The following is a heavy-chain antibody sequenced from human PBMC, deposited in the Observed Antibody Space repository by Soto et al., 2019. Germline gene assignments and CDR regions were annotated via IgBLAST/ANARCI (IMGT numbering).Heavy chain of an antibody. Sequence: PSGDLALTCTVSGGSISRGGYYWSWIRQHPWKGLEWIGYIYYSGSTYYTPSLKSRVTISVDTSKNQFSLKLSSVTAADTAVYYCARGSYYYDSSGYYHYRGQGTLVTVPS. CDR1: GGSISRGGYY. CDR2: IYYSGST. J-gene: IGHJ4*02. V-gene: IGHV4-30-4*01. CDR3: ARGSYYYDSSGYYHY. D-gene: IGHD3-22*01.